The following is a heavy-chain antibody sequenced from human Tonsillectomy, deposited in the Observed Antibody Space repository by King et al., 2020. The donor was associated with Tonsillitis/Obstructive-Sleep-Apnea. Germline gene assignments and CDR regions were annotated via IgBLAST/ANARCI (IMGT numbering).Heavy chain of an antibody. D-gene: IGHD2-2*01. Sequence: VQLQQWGAGLLKPSETLSLTCAVYGGSFSAYYWSWIRQPPGKGLEWIGEINHSGSTNYNPSLKSRVTISVDTSKNQFSLKLSSVTAADTAVYYCERSELVVVPAAGNYYYYMDVWGKGTTVTVSS. CDR1: GGSFSAYY. V-gene: IGHV4-34*01. J-gene: IGHJ6*03. CDR3: ERSELVVVPAAGNYYYYMDV. CDR2: INHSGST.